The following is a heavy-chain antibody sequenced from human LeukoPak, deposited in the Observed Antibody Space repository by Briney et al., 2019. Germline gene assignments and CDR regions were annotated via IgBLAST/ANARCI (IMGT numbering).Heavy chain of an antibody. J-gene: IGHJ3*02. D-gene: IGHD6-13*01. CDR2: ISVYNGNT. V-gene: IGHV1-18*01. CDR1: GYNFTSHG. Sequence: ASVKVSCKASGYNFTSHGISWVRQAPGQGLEWMGWISVYNGNTNYAQKLQGRVTMTTDTSTSTAYMELRSLRSDDTAVYYCRIAAAAHAFDIWGQGTVVTVSS. CDR3: RIAAAAHAFDI.